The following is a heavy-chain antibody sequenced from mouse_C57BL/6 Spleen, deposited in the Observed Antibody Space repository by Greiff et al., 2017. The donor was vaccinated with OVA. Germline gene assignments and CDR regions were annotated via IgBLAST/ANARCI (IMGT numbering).Heavy chain of an antibody. CDR3: ARGITRGYFDV. CDR1: GYSFTGYY. J-gene: IGHJ1*03. CDR2: INPSTGGT. D-gene: IGHD2-4*01. Sequence: DVQLVESGPELVKPGASVKISCKASGYSFTGYYMNWVKQSPEKSLEWIGEINPSTGGTTYNQKFKAKATLTVDKSSSTAYMQLKSLTSEDSAVYYCARGITRGYFDVWGTGTTVTVSS. V-gene: IGHV1-42*01.